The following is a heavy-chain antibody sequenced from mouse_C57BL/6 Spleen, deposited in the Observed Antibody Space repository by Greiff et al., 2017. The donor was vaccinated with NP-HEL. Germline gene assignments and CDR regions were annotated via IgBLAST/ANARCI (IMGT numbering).Heavy chain of an antibody. J-gene: IGHJ1*03. D-gene: IGHD1-1*01. CDR2: ISYDGSN. V-gene: IGHV3-6*01. CDR1: GYSITSGYY. CDR3: ARKENYYGSSYWYFDV. Sequence: EVKLMESGPGLVKPSQSLSLTCSVTGYSITSGYYWNWIRQFPGNKLEWMGYISYDGSNNYNPSLKNRISITRDTSKNQFFLKLNSVTTEDTATYYCARKENYYGSSYWYFDVWGTGTTVTVSS.